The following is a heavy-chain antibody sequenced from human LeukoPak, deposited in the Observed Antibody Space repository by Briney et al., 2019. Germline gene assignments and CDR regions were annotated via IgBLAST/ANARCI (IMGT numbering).Heavy chain of an antibody. Sequence: PGGSLRLSCAVSGFTFDDYAMHWVRQAPGKGLVWVSRINSDGSSTSYADSVKGRFTISRDNAKNSLYLQMNSLRAEDTAVYYCAREGWDYGDYYFDYWGQGILVTVSS. CDR2: INSDGSST. J-gene: IGHJ4*02. CDR1: GFTFDDYA. V-gene: IGHV3-74*01. CDR3: AREGWDYGDYYFDY. D-gene: IGHD4-17*01.